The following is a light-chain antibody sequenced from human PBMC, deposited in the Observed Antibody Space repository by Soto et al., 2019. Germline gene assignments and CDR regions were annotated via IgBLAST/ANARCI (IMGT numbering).Light chain of an antibody. V-gene: IGKV1-5*01. CDR1: QSISSW. CDR3: QQYNSYSPWT. CDR2: DAS. Sequence: DIQMTQSPSTLSASVGDRVTITCRASQSISSWLAWYQQKPGKAPKLLIYDASSLESGAPSRFSGSGSGTEFPLTVSSLQPDDFATYYCQQYNSYSPWTFGQGTKVEIK. J-gene: IGKJ1*01.